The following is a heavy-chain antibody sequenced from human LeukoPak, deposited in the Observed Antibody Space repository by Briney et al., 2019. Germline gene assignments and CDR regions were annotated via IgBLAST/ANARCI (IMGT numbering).Heavy chain of an antibody. CDR3: VRISGYSSSWYGYYYYYMDV. J-gene: IGHJ6*03. CDR2: IYYSGST. Sequence: PSETLSLTCTVSGGSISSSSYYWGWIRQPPGKGLEWIGSIYYSGSTYYNPSLKSRVTISVDTSKNQFSLKLSSVTAADTAVYYCVRISGYSSSWYGYYYYYMDVWGKGTTVTISS. D-gene: IGHD6-13*01. V-gene: IGHV4-39*01. CDR1: GGSISSSSYY.